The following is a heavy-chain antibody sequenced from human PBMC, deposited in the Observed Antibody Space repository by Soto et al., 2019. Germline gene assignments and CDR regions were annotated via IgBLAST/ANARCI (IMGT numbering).Heavy chain of an antibody. CDR1: GFTFNTYG. CDR3: ARSDCTGAYCYSWPFNYGVDV. Sequence: QVQLVESGGGVVQPGGSLRLSCTTSGFTFNTYGMHWVRQAPGKGLEWVAIIWYDGSNKYYADSVKGRFTISRDNSKNKLYLQMNSRRAEDTALYYCARSDCTGAYCYSWPFNYGVDVWGQGTTVTVSS. V-gene: IGHV3-33*08. J-gene: IGHJ6*02. D-gene: IGHD2-21*02. CDR2: IWYDGSNK.